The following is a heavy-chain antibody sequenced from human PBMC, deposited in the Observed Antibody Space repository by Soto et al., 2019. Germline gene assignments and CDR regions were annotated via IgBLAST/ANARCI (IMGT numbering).Heavy chain of an antibody. CDR2: IYYSGST. V-gene: IGHV4-59*08. Sequence: PSEPLSLTCSISGASIRSNYWTWIRQPPGKGLEWIGYIYYSGSTNFNPSLQSRVTMSVDTSKNQFSLKLSSVTAADTAMYCCATPRAYAVAGLDAFDVWGLGTMVT. D-gene: IGHD6-19*01. CDR1: GASIRSNY. CDR3: ATPRAYAVAGLDAFDV. J-gene: IGHJ3*01.